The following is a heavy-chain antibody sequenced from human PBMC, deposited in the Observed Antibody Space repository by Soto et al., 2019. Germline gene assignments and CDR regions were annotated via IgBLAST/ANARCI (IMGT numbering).Heavy chain of an antibody. CDR3: ARESVEQLVEKKQRPPKQGGIDY. V-gene: IGHV1-3*01. CDR1: GYTFTSYA. Sequence: GTSVKVSCKASGYTFTSYAMHWVRQAPGQRLEWMGWIDAGNGNTKYSQKFQGRVTITRDTSASTAYMELSSLRSEDTAVYYCARESVEQLVEKKQRPPKQGGIDYWGQGTLVTVSS. D-gene: IGHD6-6*01. CDR2: IDAGNGNT. J-gene: IGHJ4*02.